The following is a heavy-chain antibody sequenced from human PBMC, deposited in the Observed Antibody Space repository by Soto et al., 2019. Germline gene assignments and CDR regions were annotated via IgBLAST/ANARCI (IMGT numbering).Heavy chain of an antibody. CDR3: ARDHPVVVTATDGFDP. Sequence: GGSLRLSCAASGFTFSSYGMHWVRQAPGKGLEWVAVIWYDGSNKYYADSVKGRFTISRDNSKNTLYLQMNSLRAEDTAVYYCARDHPVVVTATDGFDPWGQGTLVTVSS. CDR1: GFTFSSYG. V-gene: IGHV3-33*01. CDR2: IWYDGSNK. J-gene: IGHJ5*02. D-gene: IGHD2-21*02.